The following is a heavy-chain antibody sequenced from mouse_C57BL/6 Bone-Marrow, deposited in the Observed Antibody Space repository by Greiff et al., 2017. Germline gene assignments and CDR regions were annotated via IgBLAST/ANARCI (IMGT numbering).Heavy chain of an antibody. J-gene: IGHJ4*01. CDR3: TREYGNYEGVGY. CDR2: IEPETGGT. Sequence: VQRVESGAALVRPGASVTLSCKASGYTFTDYEMHWVKQTPVHGLEWIGAIEPETGGTAYNQKFQGKAILTADKSSSTAYMELRSLTSEDSAVYYCTREYGNYEGVGYWCQGTSVTVSS. D-gene: IGHD2-10*02. CDR1: GYTFTDYE. V-gene: IGHV1-15*01.